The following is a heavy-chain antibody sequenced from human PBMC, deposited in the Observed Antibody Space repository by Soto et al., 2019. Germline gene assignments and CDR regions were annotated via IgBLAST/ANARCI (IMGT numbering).Heavy chain of an antibody. V-gene: IGHV3-74*03. CDR1: GFTFSNFW. CDR2: IYSDGSGT. CDR3: ATLNSFGSDY. J-gene: IGHJ4*02. D-gene: IGHD5-18*01. Sequence: GGSLRLSCAASGFTFSNFWMHWVRQAPGKGLVWVSRIYSDGSGTMYADSVKGRFTISRDNAKSTLYLQMNSLRAEDTAVYYCATLNSFGSDYWGRGTLVTVSS.